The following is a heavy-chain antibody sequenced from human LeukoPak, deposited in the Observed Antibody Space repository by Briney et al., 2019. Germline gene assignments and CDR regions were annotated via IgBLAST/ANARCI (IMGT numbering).Heavy chain of an antibody. D-gene: IGHD6-13*01. Sequence: GGSLRLSCAASGFTFSDDYMSWIRQAPGKGLEWVSYISSSSIYTNYAGSVKGRFTISRDNAKNSLYLQMNSLRAEDTAVYYCARAVNSNSWFGSLVDYWGQGTLVTVSS. CDR1: GFTFSDDY. V-gene: IGHV3-11*06. CDR3: ARAVNSNSWFGSLVDY. CDR2: ISSSSIYT. J-gene: IGHJ4*02.